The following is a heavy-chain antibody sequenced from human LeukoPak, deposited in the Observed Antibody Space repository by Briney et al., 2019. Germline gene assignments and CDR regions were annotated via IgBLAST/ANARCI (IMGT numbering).Heavy chain of an antibody. CDR1: GGSISSSSYY. J-gene: IGHJ4*02. CDR2: IYYSGST. V-gene: IGHV4-39*01. CDR3: ARIRSGLAVYYFDY. Sequence: PSETLSLTCTVSGGSISSSSYYWGWIRQPPGKGLEWIGSIYYSGSTYYNPSLKSRVTISVDTSKNQFSLKLSSVTAADTAVYYCARIRSGLAVYYFDYWGQGTLVTVSS. D-gene: IGHD6-19*01.